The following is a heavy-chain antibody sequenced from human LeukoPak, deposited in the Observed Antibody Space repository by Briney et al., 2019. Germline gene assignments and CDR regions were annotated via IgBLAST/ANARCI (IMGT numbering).Heavy chain of an antibody. V-gene: IGHV4-4*07. CDR2: IYTSGST. CDR3: ASSGSSGWWNYYYMDV. Sequence: SETLSLTCTVCGGSISSYYWSWIRQPAGKGLEWIGRIYTSGSTNYNPSLKSRVTMSVDTSKNQFSLKLSSVTAADTAVYYCASSGSSGWWNYYYMDVWGKGTTVTVSS. CDR1: GGSISSYY. J-gene: IGHJ6*03. D-gene: IGHD6-19*01.